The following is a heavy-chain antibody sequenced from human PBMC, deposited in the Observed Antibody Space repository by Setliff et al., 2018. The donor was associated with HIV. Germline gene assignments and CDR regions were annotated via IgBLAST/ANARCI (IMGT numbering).Heavy chain of an antibody. V-gene: IGHV3-23*01. Sequence: PGGSLRLSCEASGFRVTDTYMAWVRQAPGKGLEWVSAISDGGGGTDYADSVKGRFTISRDNSNNMLFLQMNSLRTEDTAVYYCARSGGDCSGISCYSLWFDPWGHGTLVTVSS. CDR2: ISDGGGGT. CDR1: GFRVTDTY. J-gene: IGHJ5*02. D-gene: IGHD2-15*01. CDR3: ARSGGDCSGISCYSLWFDP.